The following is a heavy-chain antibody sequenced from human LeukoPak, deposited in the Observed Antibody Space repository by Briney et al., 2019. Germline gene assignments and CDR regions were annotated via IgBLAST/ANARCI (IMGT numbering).Heavy chain of an antibody. V-gene: IGHV4-34*01. CDR1: GGSFSGYY. D-gene: IGHD3-9*01. Sequence: SETLSLTCAVYGGSFSGYYWSWIRQPPGKGLEWIGEINHSGSTNYNPSLKSRVTISVDTSKNQFSLKLSSVTAADTAVYCCARAGRYYDILTGYYKAYYYYMDVWGKGTTVTISS. J-gene: IGHJ6*03. CDR3: ARAGRYYDILTGYYKAYYYYMDV. CDR2: INHSGST.